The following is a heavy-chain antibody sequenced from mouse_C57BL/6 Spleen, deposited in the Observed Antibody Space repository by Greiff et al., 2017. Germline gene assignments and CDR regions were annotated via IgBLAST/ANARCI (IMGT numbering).Heavy chain of an antibody. CDR2: INPGSGGT. D-gene: IGHD2-10*01. CDR1: GYAFTNYL. J-gene: IGHJ2*01. CDR3: ARESYSNDYYFEY. V-gene: IGHV1-54*01. Sequence: QVQLQQSGAELVRPGTSVKVSCKASGYAFTNYLIEWVKQRPGQGLEWIGVINPGSGGTNYNEKFKGKATLTADKSSSTAYMQLSSLTSEDSAVYFCARESYSNDYYFEYWGPDTT.